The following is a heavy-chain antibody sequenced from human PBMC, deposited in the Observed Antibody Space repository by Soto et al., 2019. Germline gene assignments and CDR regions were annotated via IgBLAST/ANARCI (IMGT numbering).Heavy chain of an antibody. CDR1: GYTFTSSD. D-gene: IGHD5-12*01. V-gene: IGHV1-8*01. CDR2: MNPNSGNT. CDR3: ASAPGGYEYSGY. Sequence: SVKVSCKASGYTFTSSDINGVRQATGQGIEWMGWMNPNSGNTGYAQKFQGRVTMTRNTSKSTALRELSSLRSAATAVYYSASAPGGYEYSGYCGQGTLVTVSS. J-gene: IGHJ4*02.